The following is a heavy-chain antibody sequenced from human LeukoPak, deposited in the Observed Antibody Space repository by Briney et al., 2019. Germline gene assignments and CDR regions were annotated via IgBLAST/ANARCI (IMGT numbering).Heavy chain of an antibody. J-gene: IGHJ4*02. CDR3: AHGAMYQLDY. Sequence: PGGSLRLSCAASGFTFSSYNMNWVRQAPGKGLEWVSSITSDSRYMYYADSVKGRFTISRDNAKNTLFLQMNSLRAEDTAVYYCAHGAMYQLDYWGQGTLVTVSS. CDR2: ITSDSRYM. V-gene: IGHV3-21*04. D-gene: IGHD2-2*01. CDR1: GFTFSSYN.